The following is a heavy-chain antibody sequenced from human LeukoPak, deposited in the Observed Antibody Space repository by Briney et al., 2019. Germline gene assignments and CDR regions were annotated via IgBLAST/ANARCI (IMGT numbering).Heavy chain of an antibody. J-gene: IGHJ2*01. CDR1: GGSISSYY. CDR3: ARDKVNWYFDL. V-gene: IGHV4-59*01. CDR2: IDYSGST. Sequence: SETLSLTCTVSGGSISSYYWSWIRQPPGKALEWIGYIDYSGSTNYNPSLKSRVTISVDTSKNQFSLKLSSVTAADTAVYYCARDKVNWYFDLWGRGTLVTVSS.